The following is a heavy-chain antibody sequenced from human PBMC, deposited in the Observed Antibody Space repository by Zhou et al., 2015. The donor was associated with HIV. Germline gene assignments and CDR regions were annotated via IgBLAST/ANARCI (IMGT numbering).Heavy chain of an antibody. V-gene: IGHV3-21*01. Sequence: QGPGKGLEWVSSISSSPSYIHYADSVKGRFTISRDNAKNALYLQMDSLRPEDTAIYYCATPDMTTTVMSAARHWGQGILVTVSS. CDR2: ISSSPSYI. D-gene: IGHD4-17*01. J-gene: IGHJ4*02. CDR3: ATPDMTTTVMSAARH.